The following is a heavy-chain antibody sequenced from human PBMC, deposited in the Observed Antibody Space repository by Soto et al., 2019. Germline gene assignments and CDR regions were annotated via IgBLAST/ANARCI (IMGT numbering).Heavy chain of an antibody. CDR3: ARGEYCSGGSCQSGNWFDP. J-gene: IGHJ5*02. D-gene: IGHD2-15*01. Sequence: QVQLQQWGAGLLKPSETLSLTCAVYGGSFSGYYWSWIRQPPGKGLEWIGEINHSGSTNYNPSLNSPVTIPVDTSKNQFSLKLSSVTAADTAVYYCARGEYCSGGSCQSGNWFDPWGQGTLVTVSS. CDR2: INHSGST. V-gene: IGHV4-34*01. CDR1: GGSFSGYY.